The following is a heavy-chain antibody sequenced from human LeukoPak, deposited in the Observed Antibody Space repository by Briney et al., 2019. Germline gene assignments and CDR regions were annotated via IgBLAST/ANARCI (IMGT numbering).Heavy chain of an antibody. CDR3: AKDARDGSYYFDY. Sequence: GGSLRLSCAASGFTFSSYWMSWVRQAPGKGLEWVANIKQDGSEKYYVDSVKGRFTISRDNAKNSLYLQMNSLRAEDTAVYYCAKDARDGSYYFDYWGQGTLVTVSS. CDR1: GFTFSSYW. J-gene: IGHJ4*02. D-gene: IGHD2-21*02. CDR2: IKQDGSEK. V-gene: IGHV3-7*01.